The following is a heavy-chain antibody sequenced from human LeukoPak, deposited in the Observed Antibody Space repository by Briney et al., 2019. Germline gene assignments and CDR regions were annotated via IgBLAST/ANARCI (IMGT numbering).Heavy chain of an antibody. CDR3: ARLGDGYNPDYIDY. J-gene: IGHJ4*02. V-gene: IGHV5-51*01. CDR2: ICPGDSNT. D-gene: IGHD5-12*01. Sequence: GESLKISCKGSGFDFTIHWIAWVRQMPGKGLEWMGIICPGDSNTKYSPSFRGQVTISADKSITTAYLQWSSLKASDTAVYYCARLGDGYNPDYIDYWGQGTLVTVSS. CDR1: GFDFTIHW.